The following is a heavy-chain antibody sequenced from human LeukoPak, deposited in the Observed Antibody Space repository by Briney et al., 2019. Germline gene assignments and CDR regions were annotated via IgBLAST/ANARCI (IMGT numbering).Heavy chain of an antibody. CDR2: IIPIFGTA. CDR1: GGTFSSYA. D-gene: IGHD3-22*01. J-gene: IGHJ3*02. CDR3: ARFSSGYYAGSVHAWAFDI. Sequence: SVKVSCKASGGTFSSYAISWVRQAPGQGLEWMGGIIPIFGTANYAQKFQGRVTITADESTSTAYMELSSLRSEDTAVYYCARFSSGYYAGSVHAWAFDIWGQGTMVTVSS. V-gene: IGHV1-69*13.